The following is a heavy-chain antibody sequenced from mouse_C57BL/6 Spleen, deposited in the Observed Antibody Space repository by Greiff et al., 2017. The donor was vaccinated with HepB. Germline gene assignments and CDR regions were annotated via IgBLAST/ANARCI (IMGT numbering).Heavy chain of an antibody. Sequence: VQLQQSGAELARPGASVKLSCKASGYTFTSYGISWVKQRTGQGLEWIGEIYPRSGNTYYNEKFKGKATLTADKSSSTAYMELRSLTSEDSAVYFCARGDYYGSSQSWFAYWGQGTLVTVSA. CDR1: GYTFTSYG. CDR3: ARGDYYGSSQSWFAY. V-gene: IGHV1-81*01. CDR2: IYPRSGNT. D-gene: IGHD1-1*01. J-gene: IGHJ3*01.